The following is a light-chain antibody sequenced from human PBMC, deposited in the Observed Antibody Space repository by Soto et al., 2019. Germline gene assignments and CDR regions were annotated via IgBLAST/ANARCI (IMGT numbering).Light chain of an antibody. J-gene: IGLJ2*01. Sequence: QSALTQPASVSGSPGQSITISCTGTSSDVGGYNYVSWYQQHPGKAPKLMICEVSNRPSGVSNRFSGSKSGNMASLTISGLQAEDEADYYCSSYTSSSTPYVVFGGGTKLTVL. CDR2: EVS. CDR1: SSDVGGYNY. CDR3: SSYTSSSTPYVV. V-gene: IGLV2-14*01.